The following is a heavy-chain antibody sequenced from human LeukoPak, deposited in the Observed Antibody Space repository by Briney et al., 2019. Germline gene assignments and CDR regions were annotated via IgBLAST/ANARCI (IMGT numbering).Heavy chain of an antibody. Sequence: GGSLRLSCAASGFTFSSNWMHWVRQAPGKGLVWVSRINEDGSTTNYADSVKGRFTISRDNAKNTLYLQMNSLRAEDTAVYYCARVSAMVRGVIPTIDYWGQGTLVTVSS. D-gene: IGHD3-10*01. CDR2: INEDGSTT. CDR1: GFTFSSNW. CDR3: ARVSAMVRGVIPTIDY. V-gene: IGHV3-74*01. J-gene: IGHJ4*02.